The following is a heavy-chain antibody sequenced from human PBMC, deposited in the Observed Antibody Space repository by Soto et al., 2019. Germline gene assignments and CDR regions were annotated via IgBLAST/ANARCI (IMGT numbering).Heavy chain of an antibody. D-gene: IGHD3-10*01. V-gene: IGHV3-23*01. J-gene: IGHJ4*02. CDR2: IIGSGSST. CDR3: GTEPYGSGN. Sequence: EVQLLESGGGLVQPGGSLRLSCAASGFTFSSYALNWVRQAPGKGLEWVSTIIGSGSSTYYADSVKGRFTISRDNSRNTLYLQRNSLSGEDSGVDHCGTEPYGSGNWGQGTLVTGSS. CDR1: GFTFSSYA.